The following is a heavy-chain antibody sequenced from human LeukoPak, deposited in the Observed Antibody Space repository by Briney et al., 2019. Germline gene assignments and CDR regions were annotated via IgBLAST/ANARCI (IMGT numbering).Heavy chain of an antibody. CDR3: ARDPGGSFDY. CDR2: IQSDGINK. J-gene: IGHJ4*02. D-gene: IGHD1-26*01. CDR1: GFTLSSYG. V-gene: IGHV3-30*02. Sequence: GGSLRLSCSASGFTLSSYGMYWLRQAPDKGLEGVAFIQSDGINKHYVDSVKGRFTISRDNSKNTLDLQMNRLRPEDTAVYYCARDPGGSFDYLGQGTLVTVSS.